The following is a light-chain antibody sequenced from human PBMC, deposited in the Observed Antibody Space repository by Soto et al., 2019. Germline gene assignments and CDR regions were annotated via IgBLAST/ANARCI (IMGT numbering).Light chain of an antibody. J-gene: IGLJ1*01. CDR3: SSYTSSSTLYV. Sequence: QSVLTQPASVSGSPGQSITISCTGTSRDVGGYNYVSWYQQHSGKAPKLMIYEVSNRPSGVSNRFSGSKSGNTASLTISGLQAEDEADYYCSSYTSSSTLYVFGTGTKVTVL. CDR2: EVS. V-gene: IGLV2-14*01. CDR1: SRDVGGYNY.